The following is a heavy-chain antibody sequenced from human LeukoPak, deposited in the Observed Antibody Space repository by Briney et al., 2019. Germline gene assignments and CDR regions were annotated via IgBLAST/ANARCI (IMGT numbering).Heavy chain of an antibody. V-gene: IGHV1-8*03. J-gene: IGHJ4*02. CDR2: MNPNSGNT. CDR3: ARIGLSGYLYYFDY. CDR1: GYTFTSYD. Sequence: ASVKDSCKASGYTFTSYDINWVRQATGQGLEWMGWMNPNSGNTGYAQKFQGRVTITRNTSISTAYMELSSLRSEDTAVYYCARIGLSGYLYYFDYWGQGTLVTVSS. D-gene: IGHD3-3*01.